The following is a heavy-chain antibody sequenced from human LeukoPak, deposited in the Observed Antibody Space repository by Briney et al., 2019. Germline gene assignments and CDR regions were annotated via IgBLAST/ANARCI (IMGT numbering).Heavy chain of an antibody. CDR1: GFTFSSYA. J-gene: IGHJ4*02. D-gene: IGHD2-15*01. Sequence: GGSLRLSCAASGFTFSSYAMHWVRQAPGKGLEWVALISYDGSNYHYADSVKGRFTVSRDNSKNTLYLQMNSLRPEDTAVYYCAQDACGGSCYSFDSWGQGTLVTVSS. V-gene: IGHV3-30*04. CDR3: AQDACGGSCYSFDS. CDR2: ISYDGSNY.